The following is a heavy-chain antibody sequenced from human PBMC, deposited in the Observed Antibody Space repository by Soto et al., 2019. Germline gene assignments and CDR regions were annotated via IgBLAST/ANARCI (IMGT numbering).Heavy chain of an antibody. V-gene: IGHV4-4*07. Sequence: QVQLQESGPGLVKPSETLSLTCTVSGGSISSYYWSWIRQPAGKGLEWIGRIYTSGSTNYNPSLKSRVTMSGDTSKTQFPPKVSPVTAAGAAVYYWARGGGSYELDYWGQGTLVTVSS. CDR1: GGSISSYY. D-gene: IGHD1-26*01. CDR3: ARGGGSYELDY. CDR2: IYTSGST. J-gene: IGHJ4*02.